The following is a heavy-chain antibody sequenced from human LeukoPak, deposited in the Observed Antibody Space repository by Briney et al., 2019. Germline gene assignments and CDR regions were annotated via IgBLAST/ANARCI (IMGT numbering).Heavy chain of an antibody. Sequence: PSETLSLTCTLSGGSISSYYWSWIRQPPGKGLEWIGYIYYSGSTNYNPSLKSRVTISLDTSKNQFSLKLSSMTAADTAVYYCARVDGYNVLDYWGQGTLVTVSS. D-gene: IGHD5-24*01. CDR2: IYYSGST. CDR1: GGSISSYY. J-gene: IGHJ4*02. CDR3: ARVDGYNVLDY. V-gene: IGHV4-59*08.